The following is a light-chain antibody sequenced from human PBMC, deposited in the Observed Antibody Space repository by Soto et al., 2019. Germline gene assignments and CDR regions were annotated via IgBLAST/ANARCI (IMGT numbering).Light chain of an antibody. Sequence: EIVMTQSRLTLHVTPGEPAYISCRSSQSLLNRNGYNYVDWYVQKPGQSPQLLIYLSSNRASGVPDRFSCSGSGTDCTLKMSRVEAEERGLYYCMQALEIPRTFGGGTKVEIK. CDR3: MQALEIPRT. CDR1: QSLLNRNGYNY. J-gene: IGKJ4*01. V-gene: IGKV2-28*01. CDR2: LSS.